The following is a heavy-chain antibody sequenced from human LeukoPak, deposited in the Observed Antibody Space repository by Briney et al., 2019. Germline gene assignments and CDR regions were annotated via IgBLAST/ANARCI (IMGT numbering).Heavy chain of an antibody. V-gene: IGHV3-21*01. J-gene: IGHJ6*03. CDR1: GFTFSTYA. Sequence: GGSLRLSCAASGFTFSTYAMNWVRQAPGKGLEWVSSITSGSSYRFYADSVKGRFTISRDNAKNSLYLQMNSLRAEDTAVYYCARDPYSGSYGNYYYYFMDVWGRGTTVTISS. CDR3: ARDPYSGSYGNYYYYFMDV. CDR2: ITSGSSYR. D-gene: IGHD1-26*01.